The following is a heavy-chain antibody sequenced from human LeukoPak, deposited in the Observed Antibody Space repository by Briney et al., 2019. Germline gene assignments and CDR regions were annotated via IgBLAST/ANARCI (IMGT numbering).Heavy chain of an antibody. CDR1: GFTFSSYA. V-gene: IGHV3-7*01. J-gene: IGHJ4*02. CDR3: ARDSSGTTFDY. D-gene: IGHD1-7*01. Sequence: GGSLRLSCAASGFTFSSYAMSWVRQAPGKGLEWVGQISQDGSEKYYVDSVRGRFTFSRDNAKNSLYLQMNSLRAEDTAVYYCARDSSGTTFDYWGQGTLVTVSS. CDR2: ISQDGSEK.